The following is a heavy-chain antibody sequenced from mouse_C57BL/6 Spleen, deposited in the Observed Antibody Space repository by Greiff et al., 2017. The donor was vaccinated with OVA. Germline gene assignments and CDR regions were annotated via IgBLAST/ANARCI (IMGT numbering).Heavy chain of an antibody. V-gene: IGHV5-4*01. D-gene: IGHD3-3*01. CDR3: ARVGSYYFDD. CDR1: GFTFSSYA. Sequence: EVQRVESGGGLVKPGGSLKLSCAASGFTFSSYAMSWVRQTPEKRLEWVATISDGGSYTYYPDNVKGRFTISRDNTKNSLYLQMSHLKSEDTAMYYCARVGSYYFDDWGKGTTVTVSS. CDR2: ISDGGSYT. J-gene: IGHJ2*01.